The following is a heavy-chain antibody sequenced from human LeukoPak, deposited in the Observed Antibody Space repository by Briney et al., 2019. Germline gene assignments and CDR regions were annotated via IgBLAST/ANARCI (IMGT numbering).Heavy chain of an antibody. CDR1: GFTVSSNY. D-gene: IGHD6-13*01. J-gene: IGHJ4*02. Sequence: AGGSLRLSCAASGFTVSSNYMSRVRQAPGKGLEWVSVIYSGGSTYYADSVKGRFTISRDNSKNTLYLQMNSLRAEDTAVYYCARDSIGIAASDYWGQGTLVTVSS. V-gene: IGHV3-53*01. CDR2: IYSGGST. CDR3: ARDSIGIAASDY.